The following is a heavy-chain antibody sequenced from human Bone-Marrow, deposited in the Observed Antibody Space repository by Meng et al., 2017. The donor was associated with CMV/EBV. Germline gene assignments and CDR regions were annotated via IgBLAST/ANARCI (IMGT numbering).Heavy chain of an antibody. CDR2: ISSSSYI. D-gene: IGHD2-2*02. Sequence: GESQKISCAASGITFSSYSMNWVRQAPGKGLEWVSSISSSSYIYYADSVKGRFTISRDNAKNSLYLQMNSLSAEDTAVYYCARDRNQLLYRLGYYYYGMDVWGQGTTVTVSS. J-gene: IGHJ6*02. V-gene: IGHV3-21*01. CDR1: GITFSSYS. CDR3: ARDRNQLLYRLGYYYYGMDV.